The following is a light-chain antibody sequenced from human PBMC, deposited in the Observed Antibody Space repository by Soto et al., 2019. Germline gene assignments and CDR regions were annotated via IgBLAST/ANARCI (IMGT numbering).Light chain of an antibody. CDR3: SSYSSSSTNYV. CDR1: SSDVGGYNY. J-gene: IGLJ1*01. Sequence: SALTQPASVSGSPGQSITISCTGTSSDVGGYNYVSWYQLHPGKAPEVLIYEVTRRPSGVSNRFSGSKSGNTASLTISGLQAEDETDYYCSSYSSSSTNYVFGTGTKVTVL. V-gene: IGLV2-14*01. CDR2: EVT.